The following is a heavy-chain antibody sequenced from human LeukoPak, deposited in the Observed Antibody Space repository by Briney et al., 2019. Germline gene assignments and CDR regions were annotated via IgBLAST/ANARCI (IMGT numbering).Heavy chain of an antibody. D-gene: IGHD3-22*01. CDR3: ARRRYYDSTGYLD. J-gene: IGHJ1*01. V-gene: IGHV4-39*01. CDR2: IYYTGRT. CDR1: GGYISSSSYY. Sequence: PSETLSLTCSVSGGYISSSSYYWGWIRQPPGEGLEWIGDIYYTGRTYYNSSLKSRLTVSIDTSKNQFSLKLASLTAADTGVYCCARRRYYDSTGYLDWGQGTRITVSS.